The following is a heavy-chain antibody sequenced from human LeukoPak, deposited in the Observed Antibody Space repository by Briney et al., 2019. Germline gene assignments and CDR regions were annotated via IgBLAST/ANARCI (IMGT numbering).Heavy chain of an antibody. CDR2: IIPIFGIA. D-gene: IGHD5-12*01. CDR3: ASGSLKDYYYGMDV. J-gene: IGHJ6*02. V-gene: IGHV1-69*04. Sequence: SVKVSCKASGGTFSSYAISWVRQAPGQGLEWMGRIIPIFGIANYAQKFQGRVTITADKSTSTAYMELSSLRSEDTAVYYCASGSLKDYYYGMDVWGQGTTVTVSS. CDR1: GGTFSSYA.